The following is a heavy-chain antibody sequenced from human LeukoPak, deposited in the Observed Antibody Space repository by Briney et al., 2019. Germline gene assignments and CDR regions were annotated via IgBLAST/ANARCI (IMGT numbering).Heavy chain of an antibody. D-gene: IGHD2-21*01. CDR2: IDPYTGNT. Sequence: ASVKVSCKASGYTFVGYYLHWVRQAPGQGLEWMAWIDPYTGNTHYAQKFQGRVTMTRDTSISTAYMELSRLRSDDTAVYYCARESISDYWGQGTLVTVSS. CDR1: GYTFVGYY. CDR3: ARESISDY. J-gene: IGHJ4*02. V-gene: IGHV1-2*02.